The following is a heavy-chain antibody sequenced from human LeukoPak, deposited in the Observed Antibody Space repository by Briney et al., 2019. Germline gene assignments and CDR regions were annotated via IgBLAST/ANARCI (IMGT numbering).Heavy chain of an antibody. CDR1: GYTFTGYY. CDR2: INPNSGGT. Sequence: GASVKVSCKASGYTFTGYYMHWVRQAPGQGLEWMGWINPNSGGTNYAQKFQGWVTMTRDTSISTAYMELSRLRSDDTAVYYCAREEDSGYATGWFDPWGQGTLVTVSS. J-gene: IGHJ5*02. CDR3: AREEDSGYATGWFDP. V-gene: IGHV1-2*04. D-gene: IGHD5-12*01.